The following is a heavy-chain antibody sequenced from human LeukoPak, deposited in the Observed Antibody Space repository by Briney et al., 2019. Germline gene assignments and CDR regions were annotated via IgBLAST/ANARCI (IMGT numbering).Heavy chain of an antibody. CDR2: ISYDGSNK. D-gene: IGHD4-17*01. CDR1: GFTFSSYG. J-gene: IGHJ3*02. V-gene: IGHV3-30*03. Sequence: GGSLRLSCAASGFTFSSYGMHWVRQAPGKGLEWVAVISYDGSNKYYADSVKGRFTISRDNSKNTLYLQMNSLRAEDTAVYYCATDRDYGELGAFDIWGQGTMVTVSS. CDR3: ATDRDYGELGAFDI.